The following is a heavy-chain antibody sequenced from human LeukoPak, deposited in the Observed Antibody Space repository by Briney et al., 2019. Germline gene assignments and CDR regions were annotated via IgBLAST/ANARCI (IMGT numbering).Heavy chain of an antibody. CDR1: GFTVSSNY. V-gene: IGHV3-7*01. CDR3: ARGLRFLEWLHHTGAFPPFYYMDV. CDR2: IKQDGSEK. D-gene: IGHD3-3*01. J-gene: IGHJ6*03. Sequence: PGGSLRLSCAASGFTVSSNYMSWVRQAPGKGLEWVANIKQDGSEKYYVDSVKGRFTISRDNAKNSLYLQMNSLRAEDTAVYYRARGLRFLEWLHHTGAFPPFYYMDVWGKGTTVTVSS.